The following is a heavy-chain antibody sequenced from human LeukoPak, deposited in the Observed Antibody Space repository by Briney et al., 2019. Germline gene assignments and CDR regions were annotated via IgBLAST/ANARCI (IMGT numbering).Heavy chain of an antibody. CDR1: GGSFSGYY. D-gene: IGHD2-2*01. V-gene: IGHV4-34*01. Sequence: SETLSLTCAVYGGSFSGYYWSWIRQPPGKWLEWIGEINHSGRTNYNPSLKSRVTISADTSKNQFSLKLSYVTAAVTAVYYCARGRTYIVVVPAAHRNKAFDIWGQGTMVTVSS. CDR2: INHSGRT. CDR3: ARGRTYIVVVPAAHRNKAFDI. J-gene: IGHJ3*02.